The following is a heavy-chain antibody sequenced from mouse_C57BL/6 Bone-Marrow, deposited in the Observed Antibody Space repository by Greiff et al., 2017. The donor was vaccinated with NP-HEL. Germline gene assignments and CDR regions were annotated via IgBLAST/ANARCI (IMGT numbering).Heavy chain of an antibody. D-gene: IGHD1-1*01. J-gene: IGHJ3*01. CDR3: ARMITTVVAPPAWFAY. Sequence: QVTLKVSGPGILQPSQTLSLTCSFSGFSLSTFGMGVGWIRQPSGKGLEWLAHIWWDDDKYYNPALKSRLTSSKDTSKNQVFLKIANVDTADTATYYCARMITTVVAPPAWFAYWGQGTLVTVSA. CDR1: GFSLSTFGMG. V-gene: IGHV8-8*01. CDR2: IWWDDDK.